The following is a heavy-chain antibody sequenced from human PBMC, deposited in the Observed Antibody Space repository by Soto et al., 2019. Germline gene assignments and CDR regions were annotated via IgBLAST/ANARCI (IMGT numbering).Heavy chain of an antibody. D-gene: IGHD6-13*01. J-gene: IGHJ6*02. Sequence: GGSLRLSCVVSGFTFSDYYMSWIRQAPGKGLEWVSYISSSSSYTNYADSVKGRFTISTDNAKNSLFLQMNSLRAEDTAVYYCARDYLAGGMDVWGQGTTVTVSS. CDR3: ARDYLAGGMDV. V-gene: IGHV3-11*06. CDR2: ISSSSSYT. CDR1: GFTFSDYY.